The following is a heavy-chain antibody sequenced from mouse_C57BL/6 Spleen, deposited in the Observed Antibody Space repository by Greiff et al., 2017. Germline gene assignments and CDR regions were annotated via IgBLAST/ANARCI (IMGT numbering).Heavy chain of an antibody. D-gene: IGHD2-12*01. J-gene: IGHJ3*01. CDR2: IYPGSGST. CDR1: GYNFTSYW. CDR3: ARPYYKGIAY. V-gene: IGHV1-55*01. Sequence: QVQLQQPGAELVKPGASVKMSCKASGYNFTSYWITWVKQRPGQGLEWIGDIYPGSGSTNSNEKFKSKATLTVDTSSITAYMQLSSLTSEDSAVYYCARPYYKGIAYWGQGTLVTVSA.